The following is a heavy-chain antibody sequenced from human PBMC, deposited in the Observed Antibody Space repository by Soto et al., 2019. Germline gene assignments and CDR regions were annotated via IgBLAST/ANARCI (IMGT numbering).Heavy chain of an antibody. CDR3: ARDPGRAVALD. D-gene: IGHD6-19*01. CDR2: IYHNGNT. V-gene: IGHV4-4*02. Sequence: LRETLSLTCAVCGGSISGSSWWSWIRQSPGKGLEWIGEIYHNGNTNYNPSLKSRVSISVDTSKNQFSLEIYSVTASDTAIYYCARDPGRAVALDWGEGTLVTVS. CDR1: GGSISGSSW. J-gene: IGHJ4*02.